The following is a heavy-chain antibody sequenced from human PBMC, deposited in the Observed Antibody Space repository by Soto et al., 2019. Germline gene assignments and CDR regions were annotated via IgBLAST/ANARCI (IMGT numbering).Heavy chain of an antibody. CDR3: ARGGSSSDNGMDV. V-gene: IGHV3-48*02. J-gene: IGHJ6*02. D-gene: IGHD6-6*01. CDR1: GFTFSTYS. CDR2: MSSRSLTI. Sequence: EVQLAESGGGLVQPGGSLRVSCAASGFTFSTYSMNWVRQAPGKGLEWFSYMSSRSLTIYYTDSVKRRFTISRDNAKNSLYLQMNSLRDEDTAVYYCARGGSSSDNGMDVWGQGTTVTVSS.